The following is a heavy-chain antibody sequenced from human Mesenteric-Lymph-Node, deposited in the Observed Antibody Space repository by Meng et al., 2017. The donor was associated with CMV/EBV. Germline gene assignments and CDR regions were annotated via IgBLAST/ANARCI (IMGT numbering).Heavy chain of an antibody. CDR1: GGSISSYY. CDR3: ARDGPVVPAATNYYYGMDV. Sequence: SETLSLTCTVSGGSISSYYWSWIRQPPGKGLEWIGYIYYSGSTNYNPSLKSRVTISVDTSKNQFSLKLSSVTAADTAVYYCARDGPVVPAATNYYYGMDVWGQGTTVTVSS. D-gene: IGHD2-2*01. CDR2: IYYSGST. J-gene: IGHJ6*02. V-gene: IGHV4-59*01.